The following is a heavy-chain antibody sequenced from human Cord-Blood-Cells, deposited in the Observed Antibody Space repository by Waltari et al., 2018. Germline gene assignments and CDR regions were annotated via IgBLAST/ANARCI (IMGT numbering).Heavy chain of an antibody. CDR2: IYYSGGT. Sequence: QLQLQESGPGLVKPSETLSLTCTVSGGSISSSSYYWGWIRQPPGKGLEWIGRIYYSGGTYTNPSLKSRVTISVDTAKNQFSLKLSSVTAADTAVYYCARGPPYDSSGYYYFDYWGQGTLVTVSS. CDR1: GGSISSSSYY. CDR3: ARGPPYDSSGYYYFDY. V-gene: IGHV4-39*07. D-gene: IGHD3-22*01. J-gene: IGHJ4*02.